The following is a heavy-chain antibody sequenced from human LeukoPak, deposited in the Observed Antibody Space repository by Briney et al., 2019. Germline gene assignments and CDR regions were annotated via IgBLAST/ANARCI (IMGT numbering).Heavy chain of an antibody. CDR1: GFTLSNSD. V-gene: IGHV3-23*01. CDR2: IRGSGYYA. D-gene: IGHD3-22*01. Sequence: PGGSLRLSCTASGFTLSNSDMNWVRQAPGKGLEWVSSIRGSGYYAEYTDSVKGRFTISRDNSKNTLYLQTNSLRAEDTAVYYCAKAWGMYYYDSSGYPFDYWGQGTLVTVSS. CDR3: AKAWGMYYYDSSGYPFDY. J-gene: IGHJ4*02.